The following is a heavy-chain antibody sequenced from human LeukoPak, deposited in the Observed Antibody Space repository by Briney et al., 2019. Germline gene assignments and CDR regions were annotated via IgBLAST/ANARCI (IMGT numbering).Heavy chain of an antibody. V-gene: IGHV3-21*04. CDR2: ISSSSSYI. CDR3: ARQGYSDFWSGYPYYYYYYMDV. D-gene: IGHD3-3*01. CDR1: GFTFSSYS. Sequence: GGSLRLSCAASGFTFSSYSMNWVRQAPGKGLEWVSSISSSSSYIYYADSVKGRFTISRDNAKNSLYLQMNSLRAEDTAVYYCARQGYSDFWSGYPYYYYYYMDVWGKGTTVTVSS. J-gene: IGHJ6*03.